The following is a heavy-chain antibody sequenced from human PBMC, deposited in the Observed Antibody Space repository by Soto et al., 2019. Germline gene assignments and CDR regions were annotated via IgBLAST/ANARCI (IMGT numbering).Heavy chain of an antibody. D-gene: IGHD3-22*01. CDR2: ISYDGSNK. CDR1: GFTFSSYA. V-gene: IGHV3-30-3*01. J-gene: IGHJ6*02. CDR3: ARDLGSTMIVVVITDYYYYGMDV. Sequence: GGSLRLSCAASGFTFSSYAMHWVRQAPGKGLEWVAVISYDGSNKYYADSVKGRFTISRDNSKNTLYLQMNSLRAEDTAVYYCARDLGSTMIVVVITDYYYYGMDVWGQGTTVTVSS.